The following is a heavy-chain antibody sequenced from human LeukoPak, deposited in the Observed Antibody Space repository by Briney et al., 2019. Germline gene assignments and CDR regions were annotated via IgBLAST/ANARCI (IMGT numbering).Heavy chain of an antibody. CDR2: INHSGST. V-gene: IGHV4-34*01. Sequence: PSETLSLTCAVYGGSFSGYYWSWIRQPPGKGPEWIGEINHSGSTNYNPSLKSRVTISVDTSKNQFSLKLSSVTAADTAVYYCARQRGYSSSWRTFYYYYYMDVWGKGTTVTISS. J-gene: IGHJ6*03. CDR3: ARQRGYSSSWRTFYYYYYMDV. D-gene: IGHD6-13*01. CDR1: GGSFSGYY.